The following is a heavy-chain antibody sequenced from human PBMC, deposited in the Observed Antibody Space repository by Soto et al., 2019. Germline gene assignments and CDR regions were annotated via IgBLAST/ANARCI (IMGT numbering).Heavy chain of an antibody. CDR2: IIPIFGTA. V-gene: IGHV1-69*13. CDR3: ARDLGYQLLYNWFDP. J-gene: IGHJ5*02. D-gene: IGHD2-2*02. CDR1: GGTLSSYA. Sequence: SVKVSCKASGGTLSSYAISWVRQAPGQGLEWMGGIIPIFGTANYAQKFQGRVTITADESTSTAYMELSSLRSEDTAVYYCARDLGYQLLYNWFDPWGQGTLVTVSS.